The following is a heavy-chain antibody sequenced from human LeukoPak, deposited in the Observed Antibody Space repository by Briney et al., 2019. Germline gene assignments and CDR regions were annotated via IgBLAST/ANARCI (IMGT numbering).Heavy chain of an antibody. CDR3: AKEPTGGGCFDY. CDR2: IWYDGSNQ. D-gene: IGHD4-23*01. CDR1: GFTFSSYG. J-gene: IGHJ4*02. Sequence: GRSLRLSCAASGFTFSSYGMHWVRQAPGKGLEWVAVIWYDGSNQFYADSVRGRFTISRDNSKNTLYLQMDSLRAEDTAVYYCAKEPTGGGCFDYWGKGALVTVSS. V-gene: IGHV3-33*03.